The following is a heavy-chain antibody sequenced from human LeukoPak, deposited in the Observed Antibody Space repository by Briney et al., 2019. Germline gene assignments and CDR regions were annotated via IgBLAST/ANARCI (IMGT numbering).Heavy chain of an antibody. V-gene: IGHV1-2*02. Sequence: ASVKVSCKASGYTFTGYYMHWVRQAPGQGLEWMGWINPNSGGTNYAQKFQGRVTMTRDTSISTAYMELSRLRSDDTAVYYCARDPFCIAEQCNWGQGPLVTVSS. CDR2: INPNSGGT. J-gene: IGHJ4*02. D-gene: IGHD6-13*01. CDR1: GYTFTGYY. CDR3: ARDPFCIAEQCN.